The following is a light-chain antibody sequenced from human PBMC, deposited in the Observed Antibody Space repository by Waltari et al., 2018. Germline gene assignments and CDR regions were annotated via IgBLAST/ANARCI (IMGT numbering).Light chain of an antibody. J-gene: IGLJ3*02. CDR3: LLFYSGPRGV. Sequence: QAVVTQEPSLTVSPGGTVPLTCGSSTGAVPSGHYPHWFQQKPGQAPRTLIYDTTNKHSGTPARFSGSLLGGKAALTLSGAQPEDEAEYYCLLFYSGPRGVFGGGTKLTVL. CDR1: TGAVPSGHY. V-gene: IGLV7-46*01. CDR2: DTT.